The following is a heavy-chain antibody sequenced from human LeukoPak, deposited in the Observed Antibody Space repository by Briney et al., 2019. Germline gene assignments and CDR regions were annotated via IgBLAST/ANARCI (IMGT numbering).Heavy chain of an antibody. CDR2: ISGSGGTT. D-gene: IGHD5-18*01. CDR1: GFTFSSYA. J-gene: IGHJ4*02. CDR3: AKYIGYTVGYYFDY. V-gene: IGHV3-23*01. Sequence: PGGSLRLSCAASGFTFSSYAMSWVRQAPGKGLEWVSTISGSGGTTYYADSVEGRFTISRDNSKNTLYLQMNSPRAEDTAEYYCAKYIGYTVGYYFDYWGQGTLVTVSS.